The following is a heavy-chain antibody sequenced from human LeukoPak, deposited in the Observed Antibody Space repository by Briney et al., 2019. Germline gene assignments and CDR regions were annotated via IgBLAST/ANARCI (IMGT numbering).Heavy chain of an antibody. J-gene: IGHJ3*02. CDR1: GGSISSSNYY. D-gene: IGHD6-13*01. CDR3: ARPRGSSWADAFDI. Sequence: PSETLSLTCTVSGGSISSSNYYWGWIRQPPGKGLEWIGDFYYSGNTYYNPSLKSRVTISVDLSKNHFSLKLSSVTAADTAVYYCARPRGSSWADAFDIWGQGTMVTVSS. CDR2: FYYSGNT. V-gene: IGHV4-39*01.